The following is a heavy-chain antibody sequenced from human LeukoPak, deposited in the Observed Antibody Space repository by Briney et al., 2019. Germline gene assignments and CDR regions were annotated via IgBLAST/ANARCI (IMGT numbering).Heavy chain of an antibody. Sequence: GGSLRLSCAASGFTVSTNCMTWVRQAPGKGLEWVSTIYSGGTTYYADSVMGRFTISRHNSRNTLYLQMNSLRVEDTAVYSCARASGPFDYWGQGTLVTVSS. CDR2: IYSGGTT. J-gene: IGHJ4*02. V-gene: IGHV3-53*01. CDR3: ARASGPFDY. D-gene: IGHD3-10*01. CDR1: GFTVSTNC.